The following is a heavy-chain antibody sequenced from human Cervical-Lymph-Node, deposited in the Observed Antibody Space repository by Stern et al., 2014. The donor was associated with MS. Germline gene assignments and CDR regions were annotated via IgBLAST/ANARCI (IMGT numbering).Heavy chain of an antibody. Sequence: VQLVQSGAEVKKPGESLKIACKGSGYSFSSYWIAWVRQMPGKGLEWMGMSFPSDSETRYSPSFEGQVTISVDKSTSTAYLHWSSLKASDTARYYCGREVALTAGLLGFWGQGTQVIVS. CDR1: GYSFSSYW. J-gene: IGHJ4*02. CDR2: SFPSDSET. V-gene: IGHV5-51*01. CDR3: GREVALTAGLLGF. D-gene: IGHD3-22*01.